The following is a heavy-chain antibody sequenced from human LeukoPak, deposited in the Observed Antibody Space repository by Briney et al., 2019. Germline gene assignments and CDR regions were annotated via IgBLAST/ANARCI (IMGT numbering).Heavy chain of an antibody. V-gene: IGHV3-23*01. CDR3: AKTYCSTTRCLSWGNDY. J-gene: IGHJ4*02. CDR1: GFTFSSYE. CDR2: ISGSGSSK. Sequence: PGGSLRLSCAASGFTFSSYEMNWVRQVPGKGLEWVSAISGSGSSKYYADSVKGRFTISRDTSRNTLYLQMNSLRAEDTAIYYCAKTYCSTTRCLSWGNDYWGQGTLVIVSS. D-gene: IGHD2-2*01.